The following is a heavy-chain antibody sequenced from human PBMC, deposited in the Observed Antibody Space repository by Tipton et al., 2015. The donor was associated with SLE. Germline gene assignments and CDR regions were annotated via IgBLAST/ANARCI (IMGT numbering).Heavy chain of an antibody. Sequence: SLRLSCAASGFPFRSYWMSWVRQAPGKGLVWVSHITSDGTNSNYADSVKGRFTISRDNAKNTLFLQLNSLRVEDMAVYYCSSLHHWGQGTLVTVSS. J-gene: IGHJ1*01. CDR1: GFPFRSYW. V-gene: IGHV3-74*01. CDR3: SSLHH. CDR2: ITSDGTNS.